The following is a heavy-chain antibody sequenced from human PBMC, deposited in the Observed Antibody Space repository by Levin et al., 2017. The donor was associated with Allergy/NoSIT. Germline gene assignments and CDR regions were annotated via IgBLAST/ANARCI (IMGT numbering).Heavy chain of an antibody. J-gene: IGHJ5*02. Sequence: SETLSLTCDVSGASIGDYYWNWMRLSAAKGLEWIGRVYPTGNTNTNPSLKGRVSLSSDTSKKQLSLTLASVTAADTAVYYCARGVGVRGLSWIDPWGQGTLVTVSS. CDR1: GASIGDYY. CDR2: VYPTGNT. V-gene: IGHV4-4*07. D-gene: IGHD3-10*01. CDR3: ARGVGVRGLSWIDP.